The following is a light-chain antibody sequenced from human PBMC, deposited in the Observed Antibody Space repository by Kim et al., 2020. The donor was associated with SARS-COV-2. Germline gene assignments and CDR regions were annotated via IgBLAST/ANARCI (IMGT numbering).Light chain of an antibody. CDR3: QRYKNKLT. CDR2: DVT. Sequence: SAAVENRTTTTCQTHRVSRYHLKWHQQKPGNAPQVLFYDVTYLGTGVPTMCSGSGSGTVFTITISRLQPEFITTYYRQRYKNKLTFGEGTQVDIK. J-gene: IGKJ4*01. V-gene: IGKV1-33*01. CDR1: RVSRYH.